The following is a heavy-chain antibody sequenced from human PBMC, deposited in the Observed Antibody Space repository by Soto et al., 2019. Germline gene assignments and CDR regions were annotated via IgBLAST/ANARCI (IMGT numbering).Heavy chain of an antibody. CDR2: ISAYNGNT. V-gene: IGHV1-18*01. D-gene: IGHD3-3*01. CDR1: GYTFTSYG. J-gene: IGHJ5*02. CDR3: ARDPPYDCRSGYLYTRMSNWFDP. Sequence: QVQLVQSGAEVKKPGASVKVSCKASGYTFTSYGISWVRQAPGQGLEWMGGISAYNGNTNYAQKLQGRVTMTTDTSTRTAYLALRSLRSDDTAVYYCARDPPYDCRSGYLYTRMSNWFDPWGQGTLVTVSS.